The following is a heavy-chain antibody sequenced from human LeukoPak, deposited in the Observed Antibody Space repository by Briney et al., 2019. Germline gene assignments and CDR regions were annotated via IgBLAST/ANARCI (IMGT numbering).Heavy chain of an antibody. Sequence: ASVKVSCKASGYTFTGYYMHWVRQAPGQGLVWMGWINPNSGGTNYAQKFQGRVTMTRDTSISTAYMELSRLRSDDTAVYYCARVPSNGDFDDAFDIWGQGTMVTVSS. CDR2: INPNSGGT. CDR1: GYTFTGYY. J-gene: IGHJ3*02. D-gene: IGHD3-3*01. CDR3: ARVPSNGDFDDAFDI. V-gene: IGHV1-2*02.